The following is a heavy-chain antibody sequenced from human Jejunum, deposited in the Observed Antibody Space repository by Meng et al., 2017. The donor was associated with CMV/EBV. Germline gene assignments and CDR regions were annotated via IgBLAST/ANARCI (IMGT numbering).Heavy chain of an antibody. CDR1: GFTFSRFI. CDR3: ARENDYNNYFDF. D-gene: IGHD5-24*01. CDR2: ISYDESDQ. J-gene: IGHJ4*02. V-gene: IGHV3-30*01. Sequence: SGFTFSRFIMHWVRQAPGKGLEWVAVISYDESDQQYADSVKGRFTISRDYSKNTLYLQMDGLRGDDTAVYYCARENDYNNYFDFWGRGTLVTVSS.